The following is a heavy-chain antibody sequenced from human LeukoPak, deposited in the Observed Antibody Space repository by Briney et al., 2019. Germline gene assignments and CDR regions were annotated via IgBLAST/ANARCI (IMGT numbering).Heavy chain of an antibody. V-gene: IGHV4-4*09. D-gene: IGHD4-11*01. J-gene: IGHJ5*02. Sequence: SETLSLTCTVSGASISNYYWSWIRQPPGKGLEWIGYISNSGSTNYNPSLKSRVTISVDTSKNQFSLKLSSVTAADTAVYYCARDYRFDPWGQGTLVTVSS. CDR3: ARDYRFDP. CDR1: GASISNYY. CDR2: ISNSGST.